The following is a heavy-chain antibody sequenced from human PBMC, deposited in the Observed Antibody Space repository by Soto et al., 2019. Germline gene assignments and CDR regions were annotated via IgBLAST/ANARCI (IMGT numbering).Heavy chain of an antibody. J-gene: IGHJ4*02. Sequence: SETLSLTCTVSGGSISSGGYYWSWIRQHPGKGLEWIGYIYYSGSTYYNPSLKSRVTISVDTSKNQFSLKLSSVTAADTAVYYCARGLRYNWNPYFDYWGQGTLVTVSS. CDR1: GGSISSGGYY. CDR3: ARGLRYNWNPYFDY. D-gene: IGHD1-20*01. V-gene: IGHV4-31*03. CDR2: IYYSGST.